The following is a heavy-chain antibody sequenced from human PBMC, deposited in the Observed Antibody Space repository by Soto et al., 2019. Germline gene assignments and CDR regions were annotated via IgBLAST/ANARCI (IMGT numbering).Heavy chain of an antibody. D-gene: IGHD3-3*01. CDR2: IYYSGST. V-gene: IGHV4-31*03. J-gene: IGHJ5*02. Sequence: SETLSLTCTVSGGSISSVGYYWSWIRQHPWKGLEWIGYIYYSGSTYYNPSLKSRVTISVDTSKNQFSLKLSSVTAADTAVYYCARGITIFGVVIPVYNWFDPWCQGTLVTVSS. CDR1: GGSISSVGYY. CDR3: ARGITIFGVVIPVYNWFDP.